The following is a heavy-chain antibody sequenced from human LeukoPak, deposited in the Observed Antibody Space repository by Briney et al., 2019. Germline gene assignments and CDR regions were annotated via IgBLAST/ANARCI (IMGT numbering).Heavy chain of an antibody. CDR3: VRLGRTSPGNWYKLFDQ. D-gene: IGHD2-2*01. V-gene: IGHV3-7*03. CDR1: GFTCSNLW. CDR2: IKQDETEN. Sequence: AGGSLRLSCTAYGFTCSNLWRGWVGQGQGKGLEWGANIKQDETENLYLGSVKGRFTISRDNVKNSLYLQMNRLKVEDTALYYCVRLGRTSPGNWYKLFDQWGQGTLVTVSS. J-gene: IGHJ4*02.